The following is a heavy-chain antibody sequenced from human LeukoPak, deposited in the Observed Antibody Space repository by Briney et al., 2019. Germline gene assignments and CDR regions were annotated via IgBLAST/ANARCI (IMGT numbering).Heavy chain of an antibody. CDR1: GFTFSSYA. J-gene: IGHJ4*02. D-gene: IGHD6-19*01. CDR3: ARDGLVY. V-gene: IGHV3-30-3*01. CDR2: ISYDGSNK. Sequence: GGSLRLSCAASGFTFSSYAMHWVRQAPVKGLEWVAVISYDGSNKYYADSVEGRFTISRDNSKNTLYLQMNSLRAEDTAVYYCARDGLVYWGQGTLVTVSS.